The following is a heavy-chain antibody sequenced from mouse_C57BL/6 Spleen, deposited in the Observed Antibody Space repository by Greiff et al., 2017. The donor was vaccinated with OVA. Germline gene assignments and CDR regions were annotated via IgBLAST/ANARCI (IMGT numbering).Heavy chain of an antibody. CDR2: ISSGSSTI. CDR1: GFTFSDYG. CDR3: ARGDWDESWFAY. D-gene: IGHD4-1*01. Sequence: EVQVVESGGGLVKPGGSLKLSCAASGFTFSDYGMHWVRQAPEKGLEWVAYISSGSSTIYYADTVKGRFTISRDNAKNTLFLQLTSLRSEDTAMYYCARGDWDESWFAYWGQGTLVTVSA. J-gene: IGHJ3*01. V-gene: IGHV5-17*01.